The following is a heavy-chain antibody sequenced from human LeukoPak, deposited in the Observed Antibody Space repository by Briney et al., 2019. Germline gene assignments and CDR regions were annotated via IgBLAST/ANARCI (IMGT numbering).Heavy chain of an antibody. CDR1: GGSISSSSYY. CDR3: ARDYEQQLVPGRYFDY. D-gene: IGHD6-13*01. CDR2: IYYSGST. Sequence: PSETLSLTCTVSGGSISSSSYYWGWIRQPPGKGLEWIGSIYYSGSTYYNPSLKSRVTISVDTSKNQFSLKLSSVTAADTVVYYCARDYEQQLVPGRYFDYWGQGTLVTVSS. V-gene: IGHV4-39*07. J-gene: IGHJ4*02.